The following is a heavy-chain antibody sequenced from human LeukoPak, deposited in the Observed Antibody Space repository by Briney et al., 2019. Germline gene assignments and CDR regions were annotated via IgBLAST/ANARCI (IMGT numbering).Heavy chain of an antibody. D-gene: IGHD4-17*01. CDR1: GASVSGYS. V-gene: IGHV4-34*01. CDR3: ARERVVSDYGWFDP. Sequence: KPSETLSLTCAVHGASVSGYSWSWVRQSPGKGLEWIGEVNRVGNTIYNPSLKSRVTISIDTSTTQFYLRLTSVTVADTAVYFCARERVVSDYGWFDPWGQGTQVTVSS. J-gene: IGHJ5*02. CDR2: VNRVGNT.